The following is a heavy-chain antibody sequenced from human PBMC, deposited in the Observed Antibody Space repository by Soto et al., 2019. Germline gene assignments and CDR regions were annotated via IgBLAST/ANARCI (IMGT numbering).Heavy chain of an antibody. V-gene: IGHV4-30-4*01. Sequence: SETLSLTCTGSGGSISSGDYYWSWIRQPPGKGLEWIGYIYYSGSTYYNPSLKSRVTISVDTSKNQFSLKLSSVTAADTAVYYCARGRVVVTRPADFDYWGQGTLVTVSS. D-gene: IGHD2-21*02. CDR1: GGSISSGDYY. CDR2: IYYSGST. J-gene: IGHJ4*02. CDR3: ARGRVVVTRPADFDY.